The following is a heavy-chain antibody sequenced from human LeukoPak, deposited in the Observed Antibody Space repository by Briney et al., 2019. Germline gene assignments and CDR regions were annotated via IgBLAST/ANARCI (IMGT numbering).Heavy chain of an antibody. D-gene: IGHD3-3*01. Sequence: PGGSLRLSCAASGFTFSASPMHWVRQASGKGLEWVGRITGTHATAYSATVKDRFTISRDDSKYTTYLQMNSLETEDTAVYYCARNLGAAYYDFWSGYAYWGQGTLVTVSS. CDR3: ARNLGAAYYDFWSGYAY. CDR1: GFTFSASP. CDR2: ITGTHAT. V-gene: IGHV3-73*01. J-gene: IGHJ4*02.